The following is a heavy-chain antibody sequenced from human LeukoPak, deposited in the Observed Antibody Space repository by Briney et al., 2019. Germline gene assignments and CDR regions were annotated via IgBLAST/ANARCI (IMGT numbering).Heavy chain of an antibody. CDR3: ARGLMTTYWFDP. CDR1: GGSFSGYY. CDR2: INHSGST. J-gene: IGHJ5*02. Sequence: SETLSLTCAVYGGSFSGYYWSWIRQPPGKGLEWIGEINHSGSTNYNPSLKSRVTISVDTSKDQFSLKLSSVTAADTAVYYCARGLMTTYWFDPWGQGTLVTVSS. D-gene: IGHD4-11*01. V-gene: IGHV4-34*01.